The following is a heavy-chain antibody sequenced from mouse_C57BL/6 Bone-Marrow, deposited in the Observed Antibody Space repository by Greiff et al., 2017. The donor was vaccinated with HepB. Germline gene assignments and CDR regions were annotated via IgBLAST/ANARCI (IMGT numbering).Heavy chain of an antibody. Sequence: EVMLVESGGGLVKPGGSLKLSCAASGFTFSDYGMHWVRQAPEKGLEWVAYISSGSSTIYYADTVKGRFTISRDNAKNTLFLQMTSLRAEDTAMYYCARNGYYPFAYWGQGTLVTLSA. V-gene: IGHV5-17*01. D-gene: IGHD2-3*01. J-gene: IGHJ3*01. CDR3: ARNGYYPFAY. CDR2: ISSGSSTI. CDR1: GFTFSDYG.